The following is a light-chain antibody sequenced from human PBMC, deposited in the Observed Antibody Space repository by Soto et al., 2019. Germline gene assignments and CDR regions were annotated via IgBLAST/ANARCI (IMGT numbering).Light chain of an antibody. CDR3: CSYAGTTHV. CDR1: SSDVGGYNY. J-gene: IGLJ1*01. Sequence: QSALTQPPSVSGSPGQSVTISCTGTSSDVGGYNYVSWYQQLPGKAPKLMIYDVSKRPSGVPDRFSGSNSGNTASLNISGLQSEDEADYSCCSYAGTTHVFGTGTKVTVL. V-gene: IGLV2-11*01. CDR2: DVS.